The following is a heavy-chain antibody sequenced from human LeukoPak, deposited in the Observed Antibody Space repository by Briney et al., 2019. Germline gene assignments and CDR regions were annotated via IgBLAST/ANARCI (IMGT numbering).Heavy chain of an antibody. Sequence: GGSLRLSCAASGFTFSSYEMNWVRQAPGKGPEWVGYIISSGTTTYYRDSVKGRFTISRDNAKNSLHLQMNSLSAGDTAVYYCARDSRDSSGYPLAHDLWGQGTLVTVSS. CDR3: ARDSRDSSGYPLAHDL. V-gene: IGHV3-48*03. CDR1: GFTFSSYE. D-gene: IGHD3-22*01. CDR2: IISSGTTT. J-gene: IGHJ5*02.